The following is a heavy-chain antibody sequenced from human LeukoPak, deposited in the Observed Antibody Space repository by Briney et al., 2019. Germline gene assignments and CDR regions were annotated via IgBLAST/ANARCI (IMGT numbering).Heavy chain of an antibody. D-gene: IGHD3-10*01. Sequence: ASVKVSCKASGYTFTSYGISWVRQAPGQGLEWMGWISAYNGNTNSAQKLQGRVTMTTDTSTSTAYMELRSLRSDDTAVYYCARAITMVRGVIQGLHYWGQGTLVTVSS. CDR3: ARAITMVRGVIQGLHY. CDR2: ISAYNGNT. V-gene: IGHV1-18*01. CDR1: GYTFTSYG. J-gene: IGHJ4*02.